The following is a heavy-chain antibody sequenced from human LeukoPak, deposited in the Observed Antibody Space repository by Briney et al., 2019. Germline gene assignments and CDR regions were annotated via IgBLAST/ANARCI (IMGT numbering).Heavy chain of an antibody. CDR3: ARHSQWLVPNWSDP. CDR2: IYYSGST. CDR1: GGSISSYY. D-gene: IGHD6-19*01. V-gene: IGHV4-59*08. Sequence: SETLSLTCTVSGGSISSYYWSWIRQPPGKGLEWIGYIYYSGSTNYNPSLKSRVTISIDTSKNQFSLKLSSVTAADTAVYYCARHSQWLVPNWSDPWGQGTLVTVSS. J-gene: IGHJ5*02.